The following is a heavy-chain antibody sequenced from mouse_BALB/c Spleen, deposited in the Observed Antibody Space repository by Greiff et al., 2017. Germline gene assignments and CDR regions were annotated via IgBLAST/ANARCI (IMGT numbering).Heavy chain of an antibody. CDR3: ARYDGVEDWDMDY. D-gene: IGHD2-3*01. CDR2: IYPGDGDT. J-gene: IGHJ4*01. CDR1: GYSFSSYW. V-gene: IGHV1-80*01. Sequence: VQLQQSGAELVRPGSSVKISCKASGYSFSSYWMNWVKQRPGQGLEWIGQIYPGDGDTNYNGKFKGKATLTADKSSSTAYMQLSSLTSEDSAVYFCARYDGVEDWDMDYWGQGTSVTVSS.